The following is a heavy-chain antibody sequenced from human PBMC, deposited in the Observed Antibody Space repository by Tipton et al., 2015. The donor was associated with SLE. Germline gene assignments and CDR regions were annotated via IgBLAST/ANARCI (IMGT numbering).Heavy chain of an antibody. Sequence: TLSLTCAVYGGSFSGYYWSWIRQPPGKGLEWIGEINHSGSTNYNPSLKSRVTISVDTSKNQFSLKLSSVTAADTAVYYCVKTGLVGATYYFDYWGQGTLVTVSS. D-gene: IGHD1-26*01. J-gene: IGHJ4*02. CDR1: GGSFSGYY. V-gene: IGHV4-34*01. CDR2: INHSGST. CDR3: VKTGLVGATYYFDY.